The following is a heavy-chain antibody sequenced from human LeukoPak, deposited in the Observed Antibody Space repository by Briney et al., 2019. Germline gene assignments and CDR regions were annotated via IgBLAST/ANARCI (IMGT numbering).Heavy chain of an antibody. Sequence: GGSLRLSCAASGFTFSSYSMNWVRQAPGKGVEWVSYISSSSSTIYYADSVKGRFTISRDNAKNSLYLQMNSLRAEDTAVYYCARYASSSWYGGVYFDYWGQGTLVTVSS. CDR1: GFTFSSYS. V-gene: IGHV3-48*04. J-gene: IGHJ4*02. CDR2: ISSSSSTI. CDR3: ARYASSSWYGGVYFDY. D-gene: IGHD6-13*01.